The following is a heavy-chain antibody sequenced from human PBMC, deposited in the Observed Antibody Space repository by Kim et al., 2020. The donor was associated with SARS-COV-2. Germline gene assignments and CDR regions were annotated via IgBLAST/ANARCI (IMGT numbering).Heavy chain of an antibody. Sequence: SLKSRVTISVDTSKKQFSLKLSSVTAADTAVYYCARLSTYYDFWSGYLDYWGQGTLVTVSS. CDR3: ARLSTYYDFWSGYLDY. J-gene: IGHJ4*02. V-gene: IGHV4-39*01. D-gene: IGHD3-3*01.